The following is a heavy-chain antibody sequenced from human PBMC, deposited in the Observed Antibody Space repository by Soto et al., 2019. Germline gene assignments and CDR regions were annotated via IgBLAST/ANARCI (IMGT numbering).Heavy chain of an antibody. V-gene: IGHV4-59*08. D-gene: IGHD3-10*01. J-gene: IGHJ6*02. CDR3: ARHAALWFGEPQMDV. Sequence: QVQLQESGPGLVKPSETLSLTCTVSGDSISSCYWSWIRQPLGKGLEWIGYIYYSGTTNYNPSLKSRVTISVDRSKNQFSLKLSSVTAADTAVYYCARHAALWFGEPQMDVWGQGTTVTVSS. CDR2: IYYSGTT. CDR1: GDSISSCY.